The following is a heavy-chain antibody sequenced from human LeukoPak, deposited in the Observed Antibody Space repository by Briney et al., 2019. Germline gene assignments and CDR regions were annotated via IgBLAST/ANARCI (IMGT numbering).Heavy chain of an antibody. CDR2: IYSGGST. CDR1: GFTVSSNY. D-gene: IGHD6-19*01. V-gene: IGHV3-66*02. Sequence: GGSLRLSCAASGFTVSSNYMSWVRQAPGKGLEWVSVIYSGGSTYYAGSVKGRFTISRDNSKNTLYLQMNSLRAEDTAVYYCARDIGAVAGDYWGQGTLVTVSS. CDR3: ARDIGAVAGDY. J-gene: IGHJ4*02.